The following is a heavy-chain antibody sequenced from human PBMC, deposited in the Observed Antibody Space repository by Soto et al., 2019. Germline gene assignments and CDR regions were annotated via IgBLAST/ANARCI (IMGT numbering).Heavy chain of an antibody. CDR2: IYYTGST. CDR3: ATLPAY. J-gene: IGHJ4*02. CDR1: AGSISSHY. Sequence: SETLSLTCAVSAGSISSHYWNWIRKSQRKGLEWIGNIYYTGSTNYNPSFTIQVPISVATSKNNFSLKLNSVTAAATAAYYCATLPAYWAQ. D-gene: IGHD2-2*01. V-gene: IGHV4-59*08.